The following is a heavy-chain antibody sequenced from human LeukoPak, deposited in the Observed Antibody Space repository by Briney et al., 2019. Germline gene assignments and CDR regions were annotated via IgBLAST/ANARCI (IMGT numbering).Heavy chain of an antibody. D-gene: IGHD3-3*01. Sequence: SETLSLTCTVSGGSISSGGYYWSWIRQHPGKGLEWIGYIYYSGSTYYSPSLKSRLTISVDTSKNHFSLKLSSVTAADTAVYYCARAGQGDFWSGLRYFDYWGQGTLVTVSS. CDR3: ARAGQGDFWSGLRYFDY. J-gene: IGHJ4*02. CDR2: IYYSGST. V-gene: IGHV4-31*03. CDR1: GGSISSGGYY.